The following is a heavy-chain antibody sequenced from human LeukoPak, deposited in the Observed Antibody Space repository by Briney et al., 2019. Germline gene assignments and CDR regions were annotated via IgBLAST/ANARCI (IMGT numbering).Heavy chain of an antibody. Sequence: ASVKVSCKASGYTFTGYYMHWVRQAPGQGLEWMGWINPNSGGTNYAQKFQGRVTMTRDTSISTAYMELSRLRSDDTAVYYCARDRRGRIAAAGNFDYWGQGTLVTVSS. CDR1: GYTFTGYY. CDR3: ARDRRGRIAAAGNFDY. D-gene: IGHD6-13*01. J-gene: IGHJ4*02. CDR2: INPNSGGT. V-gene: IGHV1-2*02.